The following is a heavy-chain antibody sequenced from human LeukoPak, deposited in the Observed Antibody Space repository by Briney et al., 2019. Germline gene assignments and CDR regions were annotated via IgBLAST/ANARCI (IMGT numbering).Heavy chain of an antibody. CDR3: ARDGYDLDTPMVSTIFDC. V-gene: IGHV3-30-3*01. CDR1: GFTFSSYA. Sequence: GRSLRLSCAATGFTFSSYAMHWVRQAPGKGLEWVAVISYDGSNKYYADSGKGRFTISRDNSKNTLYLQMNSLRTEDTAVYYCARDGYDLDTPMVSTIFDCWGQGTLVTVSS. CDR2: ISYDGSNK. J-gene: IGHJ4*02. D-gene: IGHD5-18*01.